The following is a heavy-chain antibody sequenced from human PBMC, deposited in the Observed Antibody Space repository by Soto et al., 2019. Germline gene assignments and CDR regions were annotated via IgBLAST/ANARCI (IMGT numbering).Heavy chain of an antibody. D-gene: IGHD3-22*01. Sequence: QVQLVQSGAEVKKPGSSVKVSCTASGGAFRNYAVSWVRQAPGQGLEWMGAVMLTFGAGVYAQKFQGSLTIFADESTNTAYLNVSSLTFEDAAIYSCAASRGFYEAMDAWGQGTTLTVSS. CDR3: AASRGFYEAMDA. V-gene: IGHV1-69*01. J-gene: IGHJ6*02. CDR1: GGAFRNYA. CDR2: VMLTFGAG.